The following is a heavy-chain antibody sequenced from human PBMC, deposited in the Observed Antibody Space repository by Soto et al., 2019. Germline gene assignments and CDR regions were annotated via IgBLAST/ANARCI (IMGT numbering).Heavy chain of an antibody. CDR3: ARGTYYYDSSGYYYSAKGYYFDY. CDR1: GGSFSGHY. Sequence: PSETLSLTCAVSGGSFSGHYWSWIRQPPGKGLEWIGEINHSGSTNYNPSLKSRVTISVDTSKNQFSLKLSSVTAADTAVYYCARGTYYYDSSGYYYSAKGYYFDYWGQGTLVTVSS. J-gene: IGHJ4*02. V-gene: IGHV4-34*01. D-gene: IGHD3-22*01. CDR2: INHSGST.